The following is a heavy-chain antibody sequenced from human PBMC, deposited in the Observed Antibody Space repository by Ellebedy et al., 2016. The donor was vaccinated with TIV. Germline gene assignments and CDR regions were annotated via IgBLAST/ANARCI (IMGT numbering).Heavy chain of an antibody. Sequence: ASVKVSCKASGFTFTSFGISWVRQAPGHGLEWMGWISVYNGDTKYAQKVQGRVTMTTDTSTATAYMELRSLKSDDTAVYYGARVGWGYSGGEEYWGQGALVIVSS. CDR2: ISVYNGDT. V-gene: IGHV1-18*01. CDR3: ARVGWGYSGGEEY. CDR1: GFTFTSFG. J-gene: IGHJ4*02. D-gene: IGHD5-12*01.